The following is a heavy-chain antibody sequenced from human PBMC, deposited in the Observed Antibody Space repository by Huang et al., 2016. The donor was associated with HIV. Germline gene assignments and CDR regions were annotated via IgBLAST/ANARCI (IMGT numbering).Heavy chain of an antibody. CDR1: FR. J-gene: IGHJ4*02. CDR3: ARLWSRDGYNWDY. V-gene: IGHV1-18*01. Sequence: FRNTGWRQSPGKGLGWVGGINPYNGNTKYAQKLQDRVTMTTDTSTSTAYMELRGLRSGDTALYYCARLWSRDGYNWDYWGQGTLVTVPS. CDR2: INPYNGNT. D-gene: IGHD5-12*01.